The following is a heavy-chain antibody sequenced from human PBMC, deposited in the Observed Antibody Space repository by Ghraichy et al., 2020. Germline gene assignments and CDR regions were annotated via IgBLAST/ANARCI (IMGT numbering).Heavy chain of an antibody. Sequence: GGSLRLSCAASGFTFSNYAMSWVRQAPGKELEWVSTIRTSGVDTYYTDSVKGRFTISSDNSKNTLYLQMNSLRAEDTAVYFCAKALHAFDYGEVFDYWGQGTLVTVSS. CDR2: IRTSGVDT. V-gene: IGHV3-23*01. J-gene: IGHJ4*02. D-gene: IGHD4-17*01. CDR3: AKALHAFDYGEVFDY. CDR1: GFTFSNYA.